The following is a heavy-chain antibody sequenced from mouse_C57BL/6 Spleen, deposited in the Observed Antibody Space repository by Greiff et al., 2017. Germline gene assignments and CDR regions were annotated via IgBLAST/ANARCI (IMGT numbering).Heavy chain of an antibody. CDR1: GFTFSSYG. D-gene: IGHD1-1*01. CDR3: ARHSGGSAHFDY. CDR2: ISSGGSYT. J-gene: IGHJ2*01. Sequence: EVKVVESGGDLVKPGGSLKLSCAASGFTFSSYGMSWVRQTPDKRLEWVATISSGGSYTYYPDSVKGRFTISRDNAKNTLYLQMSSLKSEDTAMYYCARHSGGSAHFDYWGQGTTLTVSS. V-gene: IGHV5-6*01.